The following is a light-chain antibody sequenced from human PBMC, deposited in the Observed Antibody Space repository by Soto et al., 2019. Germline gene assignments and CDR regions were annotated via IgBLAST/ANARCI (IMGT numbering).Light chain of an antibody. CDR1: RDISSS. J-gene: IGKJ4*01. V-gene: IGKV1-9*01. CDR3: QQLASYPIGT. CDR2: DAS. Sequence: DIQLTQSPSFLSASVGDRVTITCRASRDISSSLAWYQQKPGKAPKLLIYDASTLQTGVPSRFRGSGSGTEFTLTISSLQPEDFATYSCQQLASYPIGTFGGGTKVEIK.